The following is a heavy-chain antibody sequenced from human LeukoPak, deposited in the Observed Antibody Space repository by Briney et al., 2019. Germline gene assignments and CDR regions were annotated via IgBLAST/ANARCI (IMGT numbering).Heavy chain of an antibody. CDR1: GYSFTGHY. CDR2: INPNTGGA. Sequence: ALVKVSCKASGYSFTGHYIHWVRQAPGQGLEWMGWINPNTGGANYARKFQGRVTMTRDTSITTVYMELSTLKSDDTAMYYCAKDVLFWSGRDYWGQGTLVTVSS. CDR3: AKDVLFWSGRDY. J-gene: IGHJ4*02. D-gene: IGHD3-3*01. V-gene: IGHV1-2*02.